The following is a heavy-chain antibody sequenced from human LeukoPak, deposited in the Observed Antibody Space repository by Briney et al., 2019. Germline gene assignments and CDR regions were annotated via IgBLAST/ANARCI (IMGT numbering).Heavy chain of an antibody. CDR3: VEGLSSEIDY. Sequence: GGSLRLSCAASGFTFSGSVMHWVRQASGKGLEWVGRIRSKAKSNATAYAASVKGRFTISRDDSKNTAYLQMNSLKTEDTAVYYCVEGLSSEIDYWGQGTLVTVSS. J-gene: IGHJ4*02. CDR2: IRSKAKSNAT. CDR1: GFTFSGSV. V-gene: IGHV3-73*01. D-gene: IGHD3-16*02.